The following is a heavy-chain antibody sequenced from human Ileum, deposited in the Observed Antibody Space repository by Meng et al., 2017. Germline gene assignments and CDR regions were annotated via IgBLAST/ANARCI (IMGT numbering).Heavy chain of an antibody. CDR2: IITILNAS. CDR1: GGAFSSSA. CDR3: ARDCSGGGCFDP. Sequence: QVQLVQSGAEVKYPGSSVTVSCKASGGAFSSSAIGWLRQAPGRGLEWMGGIITILNASTYAQNFKGRVTLSADMATTTVYMELSSLTSDDTAVYLCARDCSGGGCFDPWGQGTLVTVSS. J-gene: IGHJ5*02. V-gene: IGHV1-69*10. D-gene: IGHD2-15*01.